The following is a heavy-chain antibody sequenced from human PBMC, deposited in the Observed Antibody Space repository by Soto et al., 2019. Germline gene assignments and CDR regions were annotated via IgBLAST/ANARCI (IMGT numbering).Heavy chain of an antibody. V-gene: IGHV3-23*01. Sequence: GGSLRLSCAAFGFTFSSYAMSWVRQAPGKGLEWVSAISGSGGSTYYADSVKGRFTISRDNSKNTLYLQMNSLRAEDTAVYYCARETPYCSGGSCYSGFDAFDIWGQGTMVTASS. CDR2: ISGSGGST. D-gene: IGHD2-15*01. J-gene: IGHJ3*02. CDR1: GFTFSSYA. CDR3: ARETPYCSGGSCYSGFDAFDI.